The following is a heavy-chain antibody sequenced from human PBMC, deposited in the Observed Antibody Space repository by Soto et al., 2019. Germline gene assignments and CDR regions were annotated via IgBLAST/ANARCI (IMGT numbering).Heavy chain of an antibody. V-gene: IGHV4-39*07. CDR2: VYHSGST. J-gene: IGHJ4*02. CDR1: GVSIHNSHSF. CDR3: ARAPKVSGSSQTRPDF. Sequence: SETLSLTCAVSGVSIHNSHSFWGWIRQPPGKGLELIANVYHSGSTNYNPSLKSRVTISVDTSKNQFSLNLASVSAADTAVYYCARAPKVSGSSQTRPDFWGQGTLVTV. D-gene: IGHD6-6*01.